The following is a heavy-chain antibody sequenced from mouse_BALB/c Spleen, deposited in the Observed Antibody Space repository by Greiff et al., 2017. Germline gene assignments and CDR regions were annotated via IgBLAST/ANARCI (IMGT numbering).Heavy chain of an antibody. V-gene: IGHV1-63*02. J-gene: IGHJ4*01. CDR3: ARSGYGYDDAMDY. CDR2: IYPGGGYT. D-gene: IGHD2-2*01. Sequence: VQLQQSGAELVRPGTSVKISCKASGYTFTNYWLGWVKQRPGHGLEWIGDIYPGGGYTNYNEKFKGKATLTADTSSSTAYMQLSSLTSEDSAVYFCARSGYGYDDAMDYWGQGTSVTVSS. CDR1: GYTFTNYW.